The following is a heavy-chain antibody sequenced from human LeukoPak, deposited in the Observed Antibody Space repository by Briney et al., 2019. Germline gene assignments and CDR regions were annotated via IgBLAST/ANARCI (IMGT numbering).Heavy chain of an antibody. CDR3: AKDDRLLRFLH. CDR2: ISSSADNT. J-gene: IGHJ4*02. D-gene: IGHD3-16*01. Sequence: GGSLRLSCAASGFTFSSYGMSWVRQAPGNGLEWVSAISSSADNTWYADSVKGRFTISRDNSKNTLYLQINSLRDEDTAVYYCAKDDRLLRFLHWGQGTLVTVSS. CDR1: GFTFSSYG. V-gene: IGHV3-23*01.